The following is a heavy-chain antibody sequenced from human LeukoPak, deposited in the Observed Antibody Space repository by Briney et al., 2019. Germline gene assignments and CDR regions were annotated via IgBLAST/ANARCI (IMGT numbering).Heavy chain of an antibody. Sequence: GGTLRLSCAASGFTFSSYSMNWVRQAPGKGLEWVSYISSSSSTIYYADSVKGRFTISRDNAKNSLYLQMNRLRAEDTAVYYCARDCSSTSCYSYAFDIWGQGTMVTVSS. J-gene: IGHJ3*02. CDR1: GFTFSSYS. D-gene: IGHD2-2*01. V-gene: IGHV3-48*04. CDR2: ISSSSSTI. CDR3: ARDCSSTSCYSYAFDI.